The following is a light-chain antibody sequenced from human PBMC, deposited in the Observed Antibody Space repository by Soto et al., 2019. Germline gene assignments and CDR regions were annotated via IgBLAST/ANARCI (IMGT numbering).Light chain of an antibody. V-gene: IGLV2-23*01. CDR3: CSYAGSSTRV. CDR2: EGS. CDR1: RSDVGSYNL. Sequence: QSALAQPASVSGCPGHCNTISCTGTRSDVGSYNLVSWYQQHPGKPIKLLIYEGSKRTSEVSNRFSGSTTGNTASLTISGLQAEAEAAYYCCSYAGSSTRVFGTGTKVTVL. J-gene: IGLJ1*01.